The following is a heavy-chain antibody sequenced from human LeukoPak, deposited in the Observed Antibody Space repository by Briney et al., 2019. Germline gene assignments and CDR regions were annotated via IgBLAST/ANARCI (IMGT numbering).Heavy chain of an antibody. CDR3: ARHLGALPLRS. CDR1: GGSFSGYY. Sequence: PSETLSLTCAVYGGSFSGYYWSWIRQPPGKGLEWIGEINHSGSTNYNPSLKSRVTISVDTSKNQFSLKLSSVTAADTAVYNCARHLGALPLRSWGQGTLVTVSS. V-gene: IGHV4-34*01. CDR2: INHSGST. D-gene: IGHD3-16*01. J-gene: IGHJ4*02.